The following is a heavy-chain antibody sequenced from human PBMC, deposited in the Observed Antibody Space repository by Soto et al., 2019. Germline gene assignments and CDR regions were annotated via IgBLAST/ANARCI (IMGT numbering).Heavy chain of an antibody. CDR2: INHSGST. CDR3: ARAHYYYGMDV. V-gene: IGHV4-34*01. CDR1: GGSFSDYY. Sequence: SETLSLTCSVYGGSFSDYYWSWIRQPPGKGLEWIGEINHSGSTNYNPSLKSRVTISIDRSKNQFSLKLSSVTAADTAMYYCARAHYYYGMDVWGQGTTVTVSS. J-gene: IGHJ6*01.